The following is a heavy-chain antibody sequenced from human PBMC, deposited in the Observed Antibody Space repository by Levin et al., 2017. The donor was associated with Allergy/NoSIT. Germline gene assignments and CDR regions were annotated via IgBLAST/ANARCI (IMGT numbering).Heavy chain of an antibody. CDR3: AKDVEWLVRGIQNYYGMAV. J-gene: IGHJ6*02. CDR1: GFTFNNYG. Sequence: GGSLRLSCEASGFTFNNYGIHWVRQAPGKGLEWVAVILHDGSKKYYADSVKGRFTISRDNSKNTLYLQMNSLRADDTAVYYCAKDVEWLVRGIQNYYGMAVWGQGTTVTVSS. V-gene: IGHV3-30*18. D-gene: IGHD6-19*01. CDR2: ILHDGSKK.